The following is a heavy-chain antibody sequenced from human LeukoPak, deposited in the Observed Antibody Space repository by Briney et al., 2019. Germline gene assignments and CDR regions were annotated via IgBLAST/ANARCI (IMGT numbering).Heavy chain of an antibody. CDR2: IYYSGST. CDR3: ARGRMATMIDY. V-gene: IGHV4-59*01. Sequence: SETLSLTCTVSAGSISSYYWSWIRQPPGKGLEWIGYIYYSGSTNYNPSLKSRVTISVDTSKNQFSLKLSSVTAADTAVYYCARGRMATMIDYWGQGTLVTVSS. D-gene: IGHD5-24*01. J-gene: IGHJ4*02. CDR1: AGSISSYY.